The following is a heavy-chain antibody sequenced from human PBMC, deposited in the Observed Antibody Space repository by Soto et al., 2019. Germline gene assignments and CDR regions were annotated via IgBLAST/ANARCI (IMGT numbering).Heavy chain of an antibody. J-gene: IGHJ4*03. CDR1: GYSFTSYW. D-gene: IGHD5-18*01. CDR3: ARRHGYSYGYVDF. Sequence: GESLKISCKGSGYSFTSYWIGWVRQMPGKGLEWMGIIYPGDSDTRYSPSFQGQVTISADKSTSTAYLQWTGLQASDTAKYFCARRHGYSYGYVDFWGQGTLVTVSS. V-gene: IGHV5-51*01. CDR2: IYPGDSDT.